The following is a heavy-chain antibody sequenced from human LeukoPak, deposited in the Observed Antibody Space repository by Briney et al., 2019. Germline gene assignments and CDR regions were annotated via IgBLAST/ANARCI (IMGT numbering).Heavy chain of an antibody. V-gene: IGHV3-7*01. CDR2: IKQDGSKK. J-gene: IGHJ4*02. Sequence: GGSLRLSCAASGFTFSSYWMTWVRQAPGKGLEWVANIKQDGSKKYYVASVKGRFTISRDNAKNSLYLQMNSLRAEDTAVYYCARDRVFLTWWGQGTLVTVSS. CDR1: GFTFSSYW. D-gene: IGHD2/OR15-2a*01. CDR3: ARDRVFLTW.